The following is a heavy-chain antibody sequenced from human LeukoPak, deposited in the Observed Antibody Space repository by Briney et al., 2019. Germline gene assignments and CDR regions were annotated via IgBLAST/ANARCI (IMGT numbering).Heavy chain of an antibody. CDR1: SGSISSGTYY. CDR2: IYYSGST. CDR3: ARGARAGYNLEPFDY. V-gene: IGHV4-61*01. Sequence: SETLSLTCTVSSGSISSGTYYWSWIRQPPGKGLEWIGYIYYSGSTKYNPSLKSRVTISVDTSKNQFSLKLSSVTAADTAVYYCARGARAGYNLEPFDYWGQGTLVTVSS. D-gene: IGHD5-24*01. J-gene: IGHJ4*02.